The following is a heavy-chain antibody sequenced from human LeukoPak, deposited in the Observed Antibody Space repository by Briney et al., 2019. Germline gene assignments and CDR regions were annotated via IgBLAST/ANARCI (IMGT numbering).Heavy chain of an antibody. Sequence: PSEALSLTCTVSGGSISSYYWSWIRQPPGKGLEWIGYIYYSGSTNYNPSLKSRVTISVDTSKNQFSLKLSSVTAADTAVYYCARARYSSSWACDYWGQGTLVTVSS. CDR2: IYYSGST. J-gene: IGHJ4*02. CDR1: GGSISSYY. CDR3: ARARYSSSWACDY. D-gene: IGHD6-13*01. V-gene: IGHV4-59*01.